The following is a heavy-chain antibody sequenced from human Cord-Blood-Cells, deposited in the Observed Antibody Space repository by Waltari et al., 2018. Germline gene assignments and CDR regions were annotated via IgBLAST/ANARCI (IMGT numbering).Heavy chain of an antibody. CDR3: AKDQYSNYYYYYYMDV. J-gene: IGHJ6*03. D-gene: IGHD4-4*01. V-gene: IGHV3-23*01. CDR1: GLPFGSYA. CDR2: ISGSGGST. Sequence: EVQLLESGGGLVQPGGSLGLSCEASGLPFGSYALTWSGQAPGKGLEWVSAISGSGGSTYYADSVKGRFTISRDNSKNTLYLQMNSLRAEDTAVYYCAKDQYSNYYYYYYMDVWGKGTTVTVSS.